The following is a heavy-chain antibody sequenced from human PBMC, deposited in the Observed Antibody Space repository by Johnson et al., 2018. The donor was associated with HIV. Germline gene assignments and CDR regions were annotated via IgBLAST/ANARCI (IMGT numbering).Heavy chain of an antibody. D-gene: IGHD7-27*01. CDR3: TTRVKSGTDWGNYDFDV. CDR2: IKREVDGGTT. Sequence: VQLVESGGGLVTPGGSLRISCSGSGLTLRNAWMTWVRQAPGKGLEWVGHIKREVDGGTTDYTAPVKGRFTILRDDSKNILYLQMNNLKAEDTALYYCTTRVKSGTDWGNYDFDVGGQGTMVTVSS. J-gene: IGHJ3*01. V-gene: IGHV3-15*01. CDR1: GLTLRNAW.